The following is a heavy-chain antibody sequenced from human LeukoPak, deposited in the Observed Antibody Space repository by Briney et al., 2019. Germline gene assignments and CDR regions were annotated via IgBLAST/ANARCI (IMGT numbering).Heavy chain of an antibody. Sequence: GGSLRLSCAASGFTFSSYAMHWVRQAPGKGLEWVAVISYDGSNKYYADSVKGRFTISRDNSKNTLYLQMNSLRAEDTAVYYCARESQSRGQLGSLDYWGRGTLVTVSS. J-gene: IGHJ4*02. CDR1: GFTFSSYA. D-gene: IGHD6-6*01. V-gene: IGHV3-30*01. CDR2: ISYDGSNK. CDR3: ARESQSRGQLGSLDY.